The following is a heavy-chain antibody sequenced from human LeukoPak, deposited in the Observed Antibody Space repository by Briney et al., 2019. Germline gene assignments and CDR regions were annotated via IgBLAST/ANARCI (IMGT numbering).Heavy chain of an antibody. CDR1: GYTFTSHW. CDR2: IYPGDSDT. Sequence: PGESLKISCKASGYTFTSHWIGWLRQMPGKGLEWMGIIYPGDSDTRYSPSFQGQVTIPADKSISTAYLQWSSLKASDTAMYYCARPRGYNGPFDYWGQGTLVSVSS. V-gene: IGHV5-51*01. CDR3: ARPRGYNGPFDY. J-gene: IGHJ4*02. D-gene: IGHD5-12*01.